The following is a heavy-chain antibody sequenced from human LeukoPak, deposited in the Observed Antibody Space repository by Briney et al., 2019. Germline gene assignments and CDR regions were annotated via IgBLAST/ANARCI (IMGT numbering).Heavy chain of an antibody. CDR3: AKSERWGHMGRPL. Sequence: GGSLRLSCAASGFTFSSYGMNWVGQAPGKGLEWGAFIRYDGSNKYYADSVKGRFTISRDNSRNTLYLQMNSLRAEDTAVYYCAKSERWGHMGRPLWGQGTLVTVSS. CDR2: IRYDGSNK. V-gene: IGHV3-30*02. D-gene: IGHD2-21*01. J-gene: IGHJ4*02. CDR1: GFTFSSYG.